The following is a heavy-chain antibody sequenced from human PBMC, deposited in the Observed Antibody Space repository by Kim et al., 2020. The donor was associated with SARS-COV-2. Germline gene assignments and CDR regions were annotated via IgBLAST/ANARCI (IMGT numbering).Heavy chain of an antibody. Sequence: GGSLRLSCVGSGFTFTSYSMTWVRPVPGKGLEWVSSISSSSSYIYYADSVKGRFTISRDNAKNSQYLQMNSLRGEDTAVYYCVRAPTQGYYCFDYWGQGSLVTVSA. V-gene: IGHV3-21*01. CDR2: ISSSSSYI. D-gene: IGHD6-13*01. CDR1: GFTFTSYS. J-gene: IGHJ4*02. CDR3: VRAPTQGYYCFDY.